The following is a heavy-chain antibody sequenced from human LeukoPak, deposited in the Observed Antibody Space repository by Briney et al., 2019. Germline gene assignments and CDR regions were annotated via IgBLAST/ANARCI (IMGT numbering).Heavy chain of an antibody. Sequence: GGSLRLSCAASGFTVSSNEMSWVRQAPGKGLEWVSSISGGSTYYADSRKGRFTISRDNSKNTLHLQMNSLRAEDTAVYYCKTPLRFLDDNWFDPWGQGTLVTVSS. CDR2: ISGGST. D-gene: IGHD3-3*01. J-gene: IGHJ5*02. CDR3: KTPLRFLDDNWFDP. V-gene: IGHV3-38-3*01. CDR1: GFTVSSNE.